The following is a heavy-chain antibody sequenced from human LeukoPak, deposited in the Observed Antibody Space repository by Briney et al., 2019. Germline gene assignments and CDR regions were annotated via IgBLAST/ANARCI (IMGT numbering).Heavy chain of an antibody. CDR3: ARLPLSARRHFEY. Sequence: GGSLRLSCAASGFTFSSYWMSWVRQTPGKGLEWVANIKEDGSEKYYLDSVEGRFTISRDNAKNSLYQQMNSLRAEDTAVFYCARLPLSARRHFEYWGQGTLVTVSS. CDR1: GFTFSSYW. D-gene: IGHD6-25*01. CDR2: IKEDGSEK. V-gene: IGHV3-7*05. J-gene: IGHJ4*02.